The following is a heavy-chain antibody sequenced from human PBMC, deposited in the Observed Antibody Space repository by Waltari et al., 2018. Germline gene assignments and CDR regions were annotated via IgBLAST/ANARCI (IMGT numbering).Heavy chain of an antibody. CDR3: ARDQLYYDSSGYLGAFDI. J-gene: IGHJ3*02. Sequence: QVQLQESGPGLVKPSETLSLTCAVSGYSISSGYYWGWLRQPQGKGLEWIGSIYHSGSTYYNPSLKSRVTISVDTSKNQFSLKLSSVTAADTAVYYCARDQLYYDSSGYLGAFDIWGQGTMVTVSS. CDR1: GYSISSGYY. D-gene: IGHD3-22*01. V-gene: IGHV4-38-2*02. CDR2: IYHSGST.